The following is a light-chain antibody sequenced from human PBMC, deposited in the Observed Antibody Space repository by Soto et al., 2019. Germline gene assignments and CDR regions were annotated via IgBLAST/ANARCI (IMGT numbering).Light chain of an antibody. CDR2: ANI. CDR3: QSYDVSLSAVV. V-gene: IGLV1-40*01. CDR1: SSNLGADYD. Sequence: QSVLTQPPSVSGAPGQRVTISCTGSSSNLGADYDVHWYQQFPGTAPKVLIYANINRPSGVPDRFSASKSGTSASLAITGLQAEDEGDYYCQSYDVSLSAVVFGGGTKLTVL. J-gene: IGLJ2*01.